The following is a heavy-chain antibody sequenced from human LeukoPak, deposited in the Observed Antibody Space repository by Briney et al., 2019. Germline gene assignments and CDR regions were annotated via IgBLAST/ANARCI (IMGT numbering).Heavy chain of an antibody. CDR3: ARDGGYSSACFDN. V-gene: IGHV3-9*03. CDR1: GFTFNDYA. D-gene: IGHD6-25*01. CDR2: ISWHSYSI. J-gene: IGHJ4*02. Sequence: GRSLRLSCAASGFTFNDYAMHWVRQAPGTGLEWVSGISWHSYSIGYADSVKGRFTISRDNAKNTLYLQMGSLRTEDMAVYYCARDGGYSSACFDNWGQGTLVTVSS.